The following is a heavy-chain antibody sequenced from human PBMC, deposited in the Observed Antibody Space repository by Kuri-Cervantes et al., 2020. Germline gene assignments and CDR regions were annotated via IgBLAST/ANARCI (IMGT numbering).Heavy chain of an antibody. CDR3: ATMNGYSSSWKAVDI. CDR1: GYTLTELS. V-gene: IGHV1-24*01. J-gene: IGHJ3*02. Sequence: ASAKVSCKASGYTLTELSMHWVRQAPGKGLEWMGGFDSEDGETIYAQKFQGRVTMTEDTSTDTAYMELSSLRSEDTAVYYCATMNGYSSSWKAVDIWGQGTMVTVSS. CDR2: FDSEDGET. D-gene: IGHD6-13*01.